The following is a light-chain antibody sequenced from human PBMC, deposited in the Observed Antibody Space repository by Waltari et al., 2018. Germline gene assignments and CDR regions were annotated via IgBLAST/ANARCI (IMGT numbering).Light chain of an antibody. CDR1: NIGDKS. V-gene: IGLV3-21*01. CDR2: YDS. CDR3: QVWDSSSDHHVV. J-gene: IGLJ2*01. Sequence: SYVMTQTPSLSVAPGQTASITCGGNNIGDKSVQWYQQKPGQAPVLVIYYDSDRPSDIPERVSGSNSGNRATLTISRVEAGDEADYYCQVWDSSSDHHVVFGGGTKLTVL.